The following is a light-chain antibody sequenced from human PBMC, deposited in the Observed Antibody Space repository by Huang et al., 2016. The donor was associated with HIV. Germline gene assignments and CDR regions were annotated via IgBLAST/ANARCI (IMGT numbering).Light chain of an antibody. CDR1: QTINSW. Sequence: DIQMAQSPSTLSASVGDRVTITCRASQTINSWLAWYQQKPGKAPKLLIYKASTLETGVPSRFSGSGSGTEFTLTLSSLQPDDFATYYCQQYSGYSTFGQGTKVEMK. V-gene: IGKV1-5*03. CDR3: QQYSGYST. CDR2: KAS. J-gene: IGKJ1*01.